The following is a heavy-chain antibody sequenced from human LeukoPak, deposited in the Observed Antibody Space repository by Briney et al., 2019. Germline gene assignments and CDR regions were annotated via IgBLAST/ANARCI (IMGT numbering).Heavy chain of an antibody. Sequence: SETLPLTCTVSGGSISGHYWSWIRQSPGKGLEWIGYIHYRGSTYYNPSLNSRVTLSVDTSRNQFSLDLTSVTAADSAVYFCAGLHFATAEEFDPWGQGTLVTVSS. CDR3: AGLHFATAEEFDP. V-gene: IGHV4-59*08. CDR1: GGSISGHY. CDR2: IHYRGST. J-gene: IGHJ5*02.